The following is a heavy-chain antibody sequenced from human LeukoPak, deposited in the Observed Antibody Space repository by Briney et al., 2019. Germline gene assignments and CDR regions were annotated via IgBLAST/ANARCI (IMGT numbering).Heavy chain of an antibody. V-gene: IGHV1-46*01. CDR2: INPSGGST. CDR1: GYTFTSYY. D-gene: IGHD6-19*01. J-gene: IGHJ6*03. Sequence: ASVKVSCKASGYTFTSYYMHWVRQAPGQGLEWMGIINPSGGSTSYAQEFQGRVTMTRDMSTSTVYMELSSLRSEDTAVYYCARDVQYSSGWPIYYYMDVWGKGTTVTVSS. CDR3: ARDVQYSSGWPIYYYMDV.